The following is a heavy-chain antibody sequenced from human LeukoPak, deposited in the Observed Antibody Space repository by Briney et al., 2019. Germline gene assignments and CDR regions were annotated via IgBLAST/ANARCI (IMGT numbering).Heavy chain of an antibody. Sequence: GGSLRLSCLVSGFTASSNFVCWGRETLGKGLEWVSVINSGGTTRYADYVKGRFTIYRDTSKNTLFLQMSSLRVEDTAGYYCASKLTTGNWGQGTLVTVSS. J-gene: IGHJ4*02. CDR3: ASKLTTGN. V-gene: IGHV3-66*01. CDR1: GFTASSNF. CDR2: INSGGTT. D-gene: IGHD4-17*01.